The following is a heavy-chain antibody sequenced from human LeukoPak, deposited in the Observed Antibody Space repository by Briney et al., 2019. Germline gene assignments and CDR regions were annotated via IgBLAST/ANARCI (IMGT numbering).Heavy chain of an antibody. D-gene: IGHD1-26*01. J-gene: IGHJ3*01. CDR2: ISGSGGST. CDR1: GFTFSSYA. V-gene: IGHV3-23*01. Sequence: GGSLRLSCAASGFTFSSYAMSWVRQAPGKGLEWVSAISGSGGSTYYADSVKGRFTLSRDNSENTLYLQLNSLRAEDSGIYYCAKAFRIVGIGNPDDAFDVWGQGTVVTVS. CDR3: AKAFRIVGIGNPDDAFDV.